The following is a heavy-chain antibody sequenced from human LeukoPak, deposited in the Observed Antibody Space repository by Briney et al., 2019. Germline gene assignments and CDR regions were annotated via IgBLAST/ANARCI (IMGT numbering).Heavy chain of an antibody. V-gene: IGHV4-61*02. CDR2: IYTSGST. CDR1: GGSISSGSYF. J-gene: IGHJ4*02. CDR3: ARVFSGYVSDY. D-gene: IGHD5-12*01. Sequence: SQTLSLTCTVSGGSISSGSYFWSWIRQPAGKGVEWIGRIYTSGSTNYNPSLKSRVTISVDTSKNQFSLKLSSVTAADTAVYYCARVFSGYVSDYWGQGTLVTVSS.